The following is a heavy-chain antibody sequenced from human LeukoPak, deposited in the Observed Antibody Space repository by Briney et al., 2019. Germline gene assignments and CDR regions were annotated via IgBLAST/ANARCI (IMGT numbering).Heavy chain of an antibody. CDR1: GDSVSSNSAA. V-gene: IGHV6-1*01. D-gene: IGHD3-9*01. J-gene: IGHJ6*02. CDR2: TYYRSKWYN. CDR3: ARGQYDILTGSVYGPYYYGMDV. Sequence: SQTLSLTFAISGDSVSSNSAAWNWIRQSPSRGLEWLGRTYYRSKWYNDYAVSVKSRITINPDTSKNQFSLQLNSVTPEDTAVYYCARGQYDILTGSVYGPYYYGMDVWGQGTTVTVSS.